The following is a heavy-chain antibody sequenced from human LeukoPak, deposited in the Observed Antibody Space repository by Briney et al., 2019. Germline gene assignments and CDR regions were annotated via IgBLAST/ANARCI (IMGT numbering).Heavy chain of an antibody. CDR1: GGSFSGYY. CDR2: INHSGST. Sequence: PSETLSLTCAVYGGSFSGYYWGWIRQPPGKGLEWIGEINHSGSTNYNPSLKSRVTISVDTSKNQFSLKLTSVTAADTAVYYCARLGRTYYDFWSGPWGQGTLVTVSS. V-gene: IGHV4-34*01. D-gene: IGHD3-3*01. J-gene: IGHJ5*02. CDR3: ARLGRTYYDFWSGP.